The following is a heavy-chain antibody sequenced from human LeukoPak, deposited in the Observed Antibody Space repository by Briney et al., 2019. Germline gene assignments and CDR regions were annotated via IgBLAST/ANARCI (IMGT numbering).Heavy chain of an antibody. CDR3: ARSEYSYGADAFDI. J-gene: IGHJ3*02. CDR2: IIPIFGTA. CDR1: GGTFSSYA. Sequence: ASVKVSCKASGGTFSSYAISWVRQAPGQGLEWMGGIIPIFGTANYAQKFQGRVTITADKSTSTAYMELSSVRSEDTAVYYCARSEYSYGADAFDIWGQGTMVTVSS. D-gene: IGHD5-18*01. V-gene: IGHV1-69*06.